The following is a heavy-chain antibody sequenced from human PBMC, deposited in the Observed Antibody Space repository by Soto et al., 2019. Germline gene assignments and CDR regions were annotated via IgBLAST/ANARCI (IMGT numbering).Heavy chain of an antibody. Sequence: SETLSLTCTVSGGSISSSSYYWGWIRQPPGKGREWIGTIYYSGTTYYNPSLKSRVTISVDTSKNQFSLKLSSVTAADTAVYYCARLYYYDSSGYYPTLPFDPWGQGTLVTVSS. D-gene: IGHD3-22*01. CDR3: ARLYYYDSSGYYPTLPFDP. CDR1: GGSISSSSYY. V-gene: IGHV4-39*01. CDR2: IYYSGTT. J-gene: IGHJ5*02.